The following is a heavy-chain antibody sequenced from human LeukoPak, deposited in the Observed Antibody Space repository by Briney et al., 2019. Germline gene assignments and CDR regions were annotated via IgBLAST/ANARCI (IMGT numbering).Heavy chain of an antibody. V-gene: IGHV3-30*02. D-gene: IGHD6-19*01. CDR1: GFTLSSYG. J-gene: IGHJ4*02. CDR3: ATRGSSGWYGVFFDY. Sequence: GGSLRLSCAASGFTLSSYGMHWVRQAPGKGLEWVAFIRYDGSNTYYADSVKGRFTISRDNSKNTLYLQMNSLRAQDTAVYYCATRGSSGWYGVFFDYWGQGTLVTVSS. CDR2: IRYDGSNT.